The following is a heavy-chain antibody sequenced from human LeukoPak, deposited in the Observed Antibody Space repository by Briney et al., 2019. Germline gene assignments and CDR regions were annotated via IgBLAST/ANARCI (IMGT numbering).Heavy chain of an antibody. V-gene: IGHV3-23*01. CDR1: GFTFSSYA. CDR3: AKPQYYYDSSGYFGWFDP. CDR2: ISGSGGNT. Sequence: PGGSLRLSCAASGFTFSSYAMSWVRQAPGKGLEWVSAISGSGGNTYYADSVKGRFTISRDNSKNTLYLQMNSLRAEDTAVYYCAKPQYYYDSSGYFGWFDPWGQGTLVTVSS. D-gene: IGHD3-22*01. J-gene: IGHJ5*02.